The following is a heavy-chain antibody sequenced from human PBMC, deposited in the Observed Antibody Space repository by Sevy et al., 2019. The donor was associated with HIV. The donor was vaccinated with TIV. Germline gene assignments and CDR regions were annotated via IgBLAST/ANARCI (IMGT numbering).Heavy chain of an antibody. V-gene: IGHV1-2*02. Sequence: ASVKVSCKASGYTFTGYYIHWVRQAPGQGLEWMGWINPNSSGTNSAQKFQGRVTMTRDTSISTAYMELSRLRSDDTAMYYCARDPTGAAAAMSWFDPWGQGTLVTVSS. D-gene: IGHD2-2*01. CDR3: ARDPTGAAAAMSWFDP. J-gene: IGHJ5*02. CDR1: GYTFTGYY. CDR2: INPNSSGT.